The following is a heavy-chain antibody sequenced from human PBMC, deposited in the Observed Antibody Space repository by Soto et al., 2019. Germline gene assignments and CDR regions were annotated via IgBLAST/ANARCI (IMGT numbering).Heavy chain of an antibody. CDR1: GGSISSSAYY. Sequence: SEARSLTCTGSGGSISSSAYYWGWIRQPPGKGLEWIGSIYYSGSTYYNPSLKSRVTISVDTSKNQFSLKLSSVTAADTAVYYCASSGWWYFDYWGQGTLVT. CDR3: ASSGWWYFDY. J-gene: IGHJ4*02. D-gene: IGHD6-19*01. CDR2: IYYSGST. V-gene: IGHV4-39*01.